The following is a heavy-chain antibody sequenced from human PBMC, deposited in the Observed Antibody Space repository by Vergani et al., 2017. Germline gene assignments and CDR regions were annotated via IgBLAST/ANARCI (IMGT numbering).Heavy chain of an antibody. D-gene: IGHD3-3*01. Sequence: QVQLVESGGGLVKPGGSLRLSCAASGFTFSDYYMSWIRQAPGKGLEWVSYISSSSSYTNYADSVKGRFTISRDNAKNSLYLQMNSLRAEDTAVYYCARVGTIPTWYFDLWGRGTLVTVSS. V-gene: IGHV3-11*05. CDR3: ARVGTIPTWYFDL. CDR2: ISSSSSYT. CDR1: GFTFSDYY. J-gene: IGHJ2*01.